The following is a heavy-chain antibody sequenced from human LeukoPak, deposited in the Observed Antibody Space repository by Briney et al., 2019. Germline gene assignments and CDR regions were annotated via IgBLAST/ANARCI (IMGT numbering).Heavy chain of an antibody. V-gene: IGHV3-33*01. D-gene: IGHD1-26*01. CDR1: GFTFSGYG. CDR2: IWYDGSNK. J-gene: IGHJ4*03. Sequence: GGSLRLSCAASGFTFSGYGMHWARQAPGKGLEWVAVIWYDGSNKFYADSVQGRFTISRDNSKNTLYLQMNSLRADDTAVYYCATENRGSYYGYFDSWGQGTLVTVSP. CDR3: ATENRGSYYGYFDS.